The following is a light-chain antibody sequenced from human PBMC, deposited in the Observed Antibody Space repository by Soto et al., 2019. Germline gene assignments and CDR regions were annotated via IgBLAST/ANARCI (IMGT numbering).Light chain of an antibody. V-gene: IGKV1-5*03. CDR2: KAS. CDR1: QSISSW. J-gene: IGKJ1*01. Sequence: DIQMTQSPSTLSASVGDRVTITCRASQSISSWLAWYQQKPGKAPKLLIYKASSLESGFPSRVSGTGSGTEFTLTISILQPADFETYYCQQYNSYARTFGQGTKVEIK. CDR3: QQYNSYART.